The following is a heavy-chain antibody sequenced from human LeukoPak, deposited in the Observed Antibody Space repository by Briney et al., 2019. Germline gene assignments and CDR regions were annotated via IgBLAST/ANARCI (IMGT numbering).Heavy chain of an antibody. V-gene: IGHV1-46*01. Sequence: ASVKVSCKASGYTFTSYYMHWVRQAPGQGLEWMGIINPSGGSTSYAQKFQGRVTITRDTSASTAYMELSSLRSEDTAVYYCARCSGGSCYSGIPYDYWGQGTLVTVSS. D-gene: IGHD2-15*01. CDR1: GYTFTSYY. J-gene: IGHJ4*02. CDR2: INPSGGST. CDR3: ARCSGGSCYSGIPYDY.